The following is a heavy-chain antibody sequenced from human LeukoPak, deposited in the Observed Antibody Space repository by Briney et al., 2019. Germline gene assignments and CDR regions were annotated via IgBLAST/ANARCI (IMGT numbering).Heavy chain of an antibody. V-gene: IGHV3-30*02. CDR2: IRYDGNNK. CDR3: AREGGEWELLRTFDY. CDR1: GFSFSSYG. Sequence: GGSLRLSCAASGFSFSSYGMHWVRQAPGKGLEWVAFIRYDGNNKYYADSVKGRFTISRDNSKNTLYVQMNSLRAEDTAVFYCAREGGEWELLRTFDYWGQGTLVTVSS. D-gene: IGHD1-26*01. J-gene: IGHJ4*02.